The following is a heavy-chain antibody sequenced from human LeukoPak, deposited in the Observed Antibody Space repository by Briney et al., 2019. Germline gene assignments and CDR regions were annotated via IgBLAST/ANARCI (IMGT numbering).Heavy chain of an antibody. Sequence: SETLPLTCTVSGGSISSYYWSWIRQPPGKGLEWIGYIHYSGSTNYNPSLKSRVTMSADTSKNQFSLKLSSVTAADTAVYYCARHVGTMVRGVITDHFYYGMDVWGQGTTVTVSS. CDR2: IHYSGST. J-gene: IGHJ6*02. V-gene: IGHV4-59*08. CDR1: GGSISSYY. D-gene: IGHD3-10*01. CDR3: ARHVGTMVRGVITDHFYYGMDV.